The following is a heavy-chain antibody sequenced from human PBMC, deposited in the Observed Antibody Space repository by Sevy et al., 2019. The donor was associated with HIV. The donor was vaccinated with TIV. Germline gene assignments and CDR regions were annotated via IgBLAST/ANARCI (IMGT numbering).Heavy chain of an antibody. CDR1: GGSISSSSYY. J-gene: IGHJ6*03. CDR3: ARHGGYCSSTSCYIPFYYYYYMDV. CDR2: IYYSGST. D-gene: IGHD2-2*02. V-gene: IGHV4-39*01. Sequence: SETLSLTCTVSGGSISSSSYYWGWIRQPPGKGLEWIGSIYYSGSTYYNPSLKSRVTISVDTSKNQFSLKLSSVTAADTAWYYCARHGGYCSSTSCYIPFYYYYYMDVWGKGTTVTVSS.